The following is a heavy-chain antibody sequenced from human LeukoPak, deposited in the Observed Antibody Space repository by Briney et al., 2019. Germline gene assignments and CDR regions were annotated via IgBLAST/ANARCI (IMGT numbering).Heavy chain of an antibody. V-gene: IGHV1-24*01. J-gene: IGHJ6*02. CDR3: ATEKNCSSTDCSAGMDV. Sequence: ASVKVSCKVSGYMFSELSMHWVRQAPGKGLEWMGSFDPVDGETIYAQKFQGRVTMTEDTSTDTAYMEPSSLRSEDTAVYYCATEKNCSSTDCSAGMDVWGQGTTVTVSS. D-gene: IGHD2-2*01. CDR2: FDPVDGET. CDR1: GYMFSELS.